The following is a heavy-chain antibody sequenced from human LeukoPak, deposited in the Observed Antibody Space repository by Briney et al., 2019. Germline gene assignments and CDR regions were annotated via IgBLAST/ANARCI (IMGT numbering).Heavy chain of an antibody. V-gene: IGHV3-21*01. CDR2: ISSSSSYI. CDR3: ARGSFGEVDY. J-gene: IGHJ4*02. CDR1: GFTFSSYS. Sequence: GGSLRLSCAASGFTFSSYSMNWVRQAPGKGPEWASSISSSSSYIYYADSVKGRFTISRDNAKNSLYLQMNSLRAEDTAVYYCARGSFGEVDYWGQGTLVTVSS. D-gene: IGHD3-10*01.